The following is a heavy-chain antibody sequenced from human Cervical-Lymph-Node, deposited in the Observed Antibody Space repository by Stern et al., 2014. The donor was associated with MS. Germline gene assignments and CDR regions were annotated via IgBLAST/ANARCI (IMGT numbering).Heavy chain of an antibody. CDR3: ARSASAYYYDSSGAMDI. CDR2: INAGQGNT. D-gene: IGHD3-22*01. J-gene: IGHJ3*02. V-gene: IGHV1-3*01. CDR1: GYSFSSYA. Sequence: QDQLVESGAEVKKPGASVRVSCRASGYSFSSYAIQWVRQAPGQRLEWMGWINAGQGNTRNSQEFQGRVIIKRDTITSTSYLEVNSLRSEDTAVYYCARSASAYYYDSSGAMDIWGQGTQVTVSS.